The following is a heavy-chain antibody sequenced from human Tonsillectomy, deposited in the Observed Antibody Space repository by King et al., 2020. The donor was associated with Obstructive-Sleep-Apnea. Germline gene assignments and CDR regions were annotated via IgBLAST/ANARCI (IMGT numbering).Heavy chain of an antibody. CDR3: ARHGYCSEGTCYGYDY. Sequence: VQLVESGGGLVKPGGSLRLSCAASGFTFTDHSMSWIRQAPGKGLEWISNIISRGFTNYADSVKGRFTISRDNTKNSLYLQMNSLSAEDTAVYYCARHGYCSEGTCYGYDYWGRGTLVTVSS. J-gene: IGHJ4*02. D-gene: IGHD2-15*01. CDR2: IISRGFT. V-gene: IGHV3-11*06. CDR1: GFTFTDHS.